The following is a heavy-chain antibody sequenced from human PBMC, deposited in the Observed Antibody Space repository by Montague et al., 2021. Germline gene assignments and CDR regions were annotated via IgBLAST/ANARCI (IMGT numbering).Heavy chain of an antibody. Sequence: SETLSLTCGLSGGSLSGYYWSWIRQTPGKGLEWIGNINHSGSAKYNPSLKNRVSISVGTSNNQFFLDLTSVTAADTAMYFCARGLFGTANGQYGGGWYYFDKWGQGTMVTVSS. CDR3: ARGLFGTANGQYGGGWYYFDK. CDR1: GGSLSGYY. D-gene: IGHD2-15*01. J-gene: IGHJ4*02. V-gene: IGHV4-34*01. CDR2: INHSGSA.